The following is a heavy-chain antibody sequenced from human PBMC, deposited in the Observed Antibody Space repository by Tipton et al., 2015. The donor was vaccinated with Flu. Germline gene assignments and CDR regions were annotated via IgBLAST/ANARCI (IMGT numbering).Heavy chain of an antibody. J-gene: IGHJ4*02. CDR2: IYYSGST. D-gene: IGHD2-2*01. V-gene: IGHV4-59*01. CDR3: ARGDCSSTSCLDY. CDR1: GGSISSYY. Sequence: LRLSCTVSGGSISSYYWSWIRQPPGKGLEWIGYIYYSGSTNYNPSLKSRATISVDTSKNQFSLKLSSVTAADTAVYYCARGDCSSTSCLDYWGQGTLVTVSS.